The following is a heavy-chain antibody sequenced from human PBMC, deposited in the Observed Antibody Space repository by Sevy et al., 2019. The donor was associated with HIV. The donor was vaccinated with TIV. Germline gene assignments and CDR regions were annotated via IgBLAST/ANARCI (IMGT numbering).Heavy chain of an antibody. CDR2: RNHDGGEK. V-gene: IGHV3-7*03. J-gene: IGHJ4*02. CDR1: GFNFSNYW. D-gene: IGHD1-26*01. CDR3: ARRIVGGTRFFDY. Sequence: GGSLRLSCTISGFNFSNYWMTWVRQAPGKGLEWVASRNHDGGEKYYMESMRGRFIISRDNAKRSLDLQMNSLRAEDTAIYYCARRIVGGTRFFDYWGQGTLVTVSS.